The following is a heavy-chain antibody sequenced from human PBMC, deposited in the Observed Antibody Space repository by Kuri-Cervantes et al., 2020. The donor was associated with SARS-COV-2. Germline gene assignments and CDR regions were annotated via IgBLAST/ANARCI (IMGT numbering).Heavy chain of an antibody. V-gene: IGHV4-38-2*02. Sequence: GSLRLSCTVSGYSISSGYYWGWIRQPPGKGLEWIGTIYHSGTTYYNSSLKSRLTMSVDTPKNQFSLKLSSVTAADTAVYYCASRHYDSSGYFPFDYWGQGTLVTVSS. CDR2: IYHSGTT. J-gene: IGHJ4*02. D-gene: IGHD3-22*01. CDR3: ASRHYDSSGYFPFDY. CDR1: GYSISSGYY.